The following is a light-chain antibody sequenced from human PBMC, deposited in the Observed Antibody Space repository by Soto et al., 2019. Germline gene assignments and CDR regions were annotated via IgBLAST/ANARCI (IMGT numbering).Light chain of an antibody. CDR1: SSNIGRGYD. J-gene: IGLJ2*01. V-gene: IGLV1-40*01. CDR3: QSYDSSLSGVV. CDR2: GDS. Sequence: QSALTQPPSVSGAPGQRVTISCTGSSSNIGRGYDVHWYQQFPGSAPRLLLSGDSNRPSGVPDRFSGSKSGTSASLAITGLQAEDEADYYCQSYDSSLSGVVFGGGTKLTVL.